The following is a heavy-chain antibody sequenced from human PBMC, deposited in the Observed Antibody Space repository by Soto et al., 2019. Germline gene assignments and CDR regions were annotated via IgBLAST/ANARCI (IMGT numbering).Heavy chain of an antibody. J-gene: IGHJ4*02. D-gene: IGHD3-9*01. V-gene: IGHV3-30-3*01. CDR2: IAYDGDTQ. Sequence: QVQLVESGGGVVQPGGSLRLSCAASGFSFSGYAMPWVRQAPGKGLEWVAVIAYDGDTQYYADSVKGRFTVSRDNSNNILYVEMHNLRDEDKAMYYCSKETKAYEINFWGQGTLVTVSS. CDR1: GFSFSGYA. CDR3: SKETKAYEINF.